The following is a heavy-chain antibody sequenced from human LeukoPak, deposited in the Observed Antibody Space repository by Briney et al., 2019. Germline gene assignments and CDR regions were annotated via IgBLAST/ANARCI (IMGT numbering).Heavy chain of an antibody. V-gene: IGHV3-30-3*01. J-gene: IGHJ5*02. CDR3: ASRGSGVLSSSMT. Sequence: PGGSLRLSCAASGFTFSSYAMHWVRQAPGKGLEWVAVISYDGSNKYYADSVKGRFTISRDNSKNTLYLQMNSLRAEDTAVYYCASRGSGVLSSSMTWGQGTLVTVSS. D-gene: IGHD6-13*01. CDR1: GFTFSSYA. CDR2: ISYDGSNK.